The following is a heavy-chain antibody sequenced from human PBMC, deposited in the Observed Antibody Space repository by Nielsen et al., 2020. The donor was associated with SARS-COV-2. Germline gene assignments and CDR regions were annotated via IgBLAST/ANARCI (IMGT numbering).Heavy chain of an antibody. Sequence: WIRQPPGKGLEWIGYIYDSGITNYNPSLKSRVTISIDSSKNQFSLRLTSVTAADTAVYYCAREAVYYGSGSFTKRYYYYMDVWGKGTMVTVSS. CDR2: IYDSGIT. CDR3: AREAVYYGSGSFTKRYYYYMDV. J-gene: IGHJ6*03. D-gene: IGHD3-10*01. V-gene: IGHV4-59*01.